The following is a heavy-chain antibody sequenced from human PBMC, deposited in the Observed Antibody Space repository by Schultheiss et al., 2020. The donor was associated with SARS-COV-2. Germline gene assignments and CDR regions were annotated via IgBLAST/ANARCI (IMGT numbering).Heavy chain of an antibody. CDR3: ARNSYGYGEFDY. V-gene: IGHV3-23*01. D-gene: IGHD3-16*01. J-gene: IGHJ4*02. CDR2: ISGSGGST. Sequence: GGSLRLSCAASGFTFSSYAMSWVRQAPGKGLEWVSAISGSGGSTYYADSVKGRFTISRDNSKNTLYLQMNSLRAEDTAVYYCARNSYGYGEFDYWGQGTLVTVSS. CDR1: GFTFSSYA.